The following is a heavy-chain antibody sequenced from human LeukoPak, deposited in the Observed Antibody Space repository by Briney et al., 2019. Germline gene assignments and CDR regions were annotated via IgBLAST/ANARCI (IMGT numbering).Heavy chain of an antibody. CDR1: GFTFSSYA. V-gene: IGHV3-23*01. D-gene: IGHD3-22*01. CDR3: AKEWKDSSGYYYYFDY. CDR2: ISGSVGST. J-gene: IGHJ4*02. Sequence: GGSLRLSCAASGFTFSSYAMSWVRQAPGKGLEWVSAISGSVGSTYYADSVKGRFTISRDNSKNTLYLQMNSLRAEDTAVYYCAKEWKDSSGYYYYFDYWGQGTLVTVSS.